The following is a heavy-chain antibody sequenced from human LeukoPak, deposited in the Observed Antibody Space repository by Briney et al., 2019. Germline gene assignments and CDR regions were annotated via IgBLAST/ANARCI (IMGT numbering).Heavy chain of an antibody. Sequence: PSETLSLTCTVSGGSISSSSYYWGWIRQPPGKGLEWIGNIYYSGSTYYNPSLKSRVTISVDTSKNQFSLKLSSVTAADTAVYYCAREDSSGYSYGNFLDYWGQGTLVTVSS. D-gene: IGHD5-18*01. CDR1: GGSISSSSYY. V-gene: IGHV4-39*07. J-gene: IGHJ4*02. CDR2: IYYSGST. CDR3: AREDSSGYSYGNFLDY.